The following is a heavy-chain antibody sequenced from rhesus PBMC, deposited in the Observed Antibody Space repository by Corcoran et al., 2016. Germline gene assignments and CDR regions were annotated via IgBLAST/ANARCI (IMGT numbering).Heavy chain of an antibody. CDR3: ARSPVAATGKIFDY. Sequence: QVQLQESGPGLVKPSETLSLTCAVSGGSFSSYWWSWIRQPPGEGLDWIGEINGNSGSTKYNPSLKSRVTISKDASKNQCSLKLSAVTAADTAVFYCARSPVAATGKIFDYWGQGVLVTVSA. CDR1: GGSFSSYW. J-gene: IGHJ4*01. CDR2: INGNSGST. V-gene: IGHV4-80*01. D-gene: IGHD6-25*01.